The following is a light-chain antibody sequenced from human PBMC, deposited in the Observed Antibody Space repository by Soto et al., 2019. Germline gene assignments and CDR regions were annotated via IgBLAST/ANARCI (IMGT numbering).Light chain of an antibody. CDR1: QSVSSSY. CDR3: QQYGSSSPVT. V-gene: IGKV3-20*01. J-gene: IGKJ4*01. Sequence: EMVLTQSPGTLSLSPGERATLSCRASQSVSSSYLAWFRQNPGQAPRLLIYGASSRATGIPDKFSGSGSGTDFTLTISRLEPEDFAVYYCQQYGSSSPVTFGGGTKVEIK. CDR2: GAS.